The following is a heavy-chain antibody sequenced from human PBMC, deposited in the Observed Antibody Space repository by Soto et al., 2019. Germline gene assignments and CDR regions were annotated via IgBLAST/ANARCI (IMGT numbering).Heavy chain of an antibody. J-gene: IGHJ4*02. CDR3: ARGGYFDSSNYLAY. Sequence: ASVKVSCKASGYTFTSYGINWVRQAPGRGLEWMGWINPGNGNTKYSQQFQGRVIIDRDTPASTAYMELSSLRSEDTAVYYCARGGYFDSSNYLAYWGLGTLVTVSS. CDR1: GYTFTSYG. CDR2: INPGNGNT. D-gene: IGHD3-22*01. V-gene: IGHV1-3*01.